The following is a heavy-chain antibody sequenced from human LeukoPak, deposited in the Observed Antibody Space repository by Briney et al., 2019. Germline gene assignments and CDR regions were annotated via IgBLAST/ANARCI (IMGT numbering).Heavy chain of an antibody. D-gene: IGHD4-17*01. CDR3: AKSGWQEATVTTEYYFDY. CDR1: GFTFSSYA. J-gene: IGHJ4*02. Sequence: PGGSLRLSCAASGFTFSSYAMHWVRQAPGKGLEWVAVISYDGSNKYYADSVKGRFTISRDNAKNSLYLQMNSLRAEDTALYYCAKSGWQEATVTTEYYFDYWGQGTLVTVSS. CDR2: ISYDGSNK. V-gene: IGHV3-30-3*02.